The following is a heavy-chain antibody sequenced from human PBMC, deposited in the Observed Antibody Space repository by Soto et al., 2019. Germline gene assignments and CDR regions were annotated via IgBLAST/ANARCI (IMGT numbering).Heavy chain of an antibody. CDR2: ISSSGGST. D-gene: IGHD6-13*01. Sequence: PAGSLRHSCAASGFTFSSYAMSWVRQAPGKGLEWVSVISSSGGSTNYADSVKGRFTISRDNSRTTLYLQMNSLRAEDTAVYYCAKGKAAAGSDYWGQGTLVTVSS. V-gene: IGHV3-23*01. CDR3: AKGKAAAGSDY. J-gene: IGHJ4*02. CDR1: GFTFSSYA.